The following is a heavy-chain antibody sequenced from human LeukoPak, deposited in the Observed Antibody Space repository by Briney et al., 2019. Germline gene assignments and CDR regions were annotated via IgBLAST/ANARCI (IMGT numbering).Heavy chain of an antibody. CDR3: ARVGYCSSTSCYMADLRY. J-gene: IGHJ4*02. Sequence: ASVKVSCKASGYTFTSYAMHWVRQAPGQRLEWMGWINAGSGNTKYSQKFQGRVTITRDTSASTAYMELSSLRSEDTAVYYCARVGYCSSTSCYMADLRYWGQGTLVTVSS. CDR2: INAGSGNT. D-gene: IGHD2-2*02. CDR1: GYTFTSYA. V-gene: IGHV1-3*01.